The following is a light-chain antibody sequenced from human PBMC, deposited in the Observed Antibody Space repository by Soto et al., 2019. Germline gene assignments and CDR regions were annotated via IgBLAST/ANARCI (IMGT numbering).Light chain of an antibody. Sequence: DVQMTQSPSSLSASVGDRVTITCRASQSINNWLAWYQQKPGKAPKFLIYDASTLETGVPPRFRGSASGTEFTLTISGLQPEDVASYYCQQYDTYPLTFGGGTRVELK. CDR1: QSINNW. V-gene: IGKV1-5*01. CDR3: QQYDTYPLT. J-gene: IGKJ4*01. CDR2: DAS.